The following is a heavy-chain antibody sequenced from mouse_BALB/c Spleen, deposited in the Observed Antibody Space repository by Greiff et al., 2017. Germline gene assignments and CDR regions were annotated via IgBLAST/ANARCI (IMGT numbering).Heavy chain of an antibody. J-gene: IGHJ3*01. CDR1: GYSITSDYA. V-gene: IGHV3-2*02. CDR2: ISYSGST. D-gene: IGHD2-1*01. Sequence: DVKLVESGPGLVKPSQSLSLTCTVTGYSITSDYAWNWIRQFPGNKLEWMGYISYSGSTSYNPSLKSRISITRDTSKNQFFLQLNSVTTEDTATYYCARDGNYFFAYWGQGTLVTVSA. CDR3: ARDGNYFFAY.